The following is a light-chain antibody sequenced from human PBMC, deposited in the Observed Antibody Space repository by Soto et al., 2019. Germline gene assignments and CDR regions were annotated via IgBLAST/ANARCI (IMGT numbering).Light chain of an antibody. CDR2: GAS. CDR3: QQYYNSPLT. Sequence: VMTQSRATLSEAPGRRVTFYCLASQSVSIHLDWYQQKPGQAPRLLIYGASTMATGIPARFSGSGSGTEFTLTISSLQSEDFTAYYCQQYYNSPLTFGGGTKVDIK. V-gene: IGKV3-15*01. J-gene: IGKJ4*01. CDR1: QSVSIH.